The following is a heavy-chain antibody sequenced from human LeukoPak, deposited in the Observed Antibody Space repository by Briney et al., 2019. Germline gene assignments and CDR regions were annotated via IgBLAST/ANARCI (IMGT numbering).Heavy chain of an antibody. V-gene: IGHV3-30*18. J-gene: IGHJ4*02. Sequence: GGSLRLSCEASGLTFSSHGMHWVRQAPGEGLEWGAVVAGDGGAKFYADSVRGRFTISRDNSRNTVLLQLNSLRTEDTAVYYCAKEALWGSWYFDYWGRGALVTVSS. CDR2: VAGDGGAK. CDR3: AKEALWGSWYFDY. CDR1: GLTFSSHG. D-gene: IGHD3-16*01.